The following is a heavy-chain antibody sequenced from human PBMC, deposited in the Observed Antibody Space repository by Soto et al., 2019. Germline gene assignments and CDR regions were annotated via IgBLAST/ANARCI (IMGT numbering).Heavy chain of an antibody. CDR3: ARTLYGDNVDY. CDR2: INAGNGNT. D-gene: IGHD2-21*02. J-gene: IGHJ4*02. Sequence: ASVKVSCKASGYTFSSYSMHWVRQAPGQRLEWMGWINAGNGNTKYSQKFQGGVTITRDTSASTAYMDLSSLRSEDTAVYYCARTLYGDNVDYWGKETLVTVYS. CDR1: GYTFSSYS. V-gene: IGHV1-3*01.